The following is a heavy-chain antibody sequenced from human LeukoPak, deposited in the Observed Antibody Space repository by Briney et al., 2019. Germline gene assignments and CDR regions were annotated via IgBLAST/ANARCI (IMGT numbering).Heavy chain of an antibody. CDR3: ARDNGDYYDSSGYYYPFDY. Sequence: ASVKVSCKASGGTFSSYTISWVRQAPGQGLGWMGIINPSGGSTSYAQKFQGRVTMTRDTSTSTVYMELSSLRSEDTAVYYCARDNGDYYDSSGYYYPFDYWGQGTLVTVSS. D-gene: IGHD3-22*01. J-gene: IGHJ4*02. CDR1: GGTFSSYT. CDR2: INPSGGST. V-gene: IGHV1-46*01.